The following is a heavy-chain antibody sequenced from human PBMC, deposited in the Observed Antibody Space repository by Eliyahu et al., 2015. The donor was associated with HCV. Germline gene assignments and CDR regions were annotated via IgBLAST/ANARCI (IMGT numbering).Heavy chain of an antibody. CDR2: ITWDATDT. V-gene: IGHV3-43*01. Sequence: EVQLVESGGVVVQPGGSLXLSCVVSGFXFHXYTMYWVRQAPGKGLEWVSTITWDATDTDYADSVKGRFTISRDNSKASLFLQLRSLRTEDTALYFCAKDVRTFDSAYYFDYWGQGTLVTVSS. D-gene: IGHD1-1*01. CDR3: AKDVRTFDSAYYFDY. J-gene: IGHJ4*02. CDR1: GFXFHXYT.